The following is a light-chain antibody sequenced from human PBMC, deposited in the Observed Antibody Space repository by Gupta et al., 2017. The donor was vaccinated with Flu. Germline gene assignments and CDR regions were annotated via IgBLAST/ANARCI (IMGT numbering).Light chain of an antibody. V-gene: IGKV3-15*01. CDR2: DAS. J-gene: IGKJ4*01. CDR3: QQYTAWPLS. Sequence: EIVMTQSPVTLSLSPGERATISCRASQTIYGNLAWYQQTPGQAPRLLIYDASTRATGIPARFSGSGSGTEFILSISSLQSEDFAVYYCQQYTAWPLSFGGGTTVEI. CDR1: QTIYGN.